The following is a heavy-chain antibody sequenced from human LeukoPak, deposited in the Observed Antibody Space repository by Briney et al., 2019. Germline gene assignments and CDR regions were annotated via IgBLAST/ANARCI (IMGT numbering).Heavy chain of an antibody. CDR2: IHAADSHT. CDR3: AGARNGDYRWDY. Sequence: GESLQISCRDSGYSFTNYWIGWVRQMPGKGLEWMGIIHAADSHTKYSPSFQGQVTISDDKSISTAYLQWSGLKASDTAIYYCAGARNGDYRWDYWGQGTLVTVSS. CDR1: GYSFTNYW. V-gene: IGHV5-51*01. D-gene: IGHD4-17*01. J-gene: IGHJ4*02.